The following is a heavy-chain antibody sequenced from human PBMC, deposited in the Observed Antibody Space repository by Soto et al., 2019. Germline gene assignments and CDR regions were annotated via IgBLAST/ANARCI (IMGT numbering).Heavy chain of an antibody. CDR1: GGSISSGGYY. CDR2: IYHSGTT. Sequence: QVQLQESGPGLVKPSQTLSLTCTVSGGSISSGGYYWSWIRQHPGKGLEWIGYIYHSGTTYYNPSMTVRVTISEYASKNQFSLKLTSVTAADTAVYYFARARGNQLLGWFDPWGQGTLVTVSS. CDR3: ARARGNQLLGWFDP. J-gene: IGHJ5*02. V-gene: IGHV4-31*03. D-gene: IGHD2-2*01.